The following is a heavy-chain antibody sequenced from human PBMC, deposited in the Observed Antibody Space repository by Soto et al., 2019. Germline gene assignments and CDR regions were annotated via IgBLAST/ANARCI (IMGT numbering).Heavy chain of an antibody. Sequence: SETLSLTCAVYGGSFSANYWAWIRQPPGKGLEWIGEIYYDGKTNYNPSLKSRVSISVDTSKSQFSLKLTSVTAADTAIYYCASARSDYWSQGTLVTVSS. CDR1: GGSFSANY. CDR3: ASARSDY. V-gene: IGHV4-34*01. CDR2: IYYDGKT. J-gene: IGHJ4*02.